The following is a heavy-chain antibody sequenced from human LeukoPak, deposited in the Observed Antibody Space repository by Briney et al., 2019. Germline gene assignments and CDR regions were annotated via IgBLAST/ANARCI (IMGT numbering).Heavy chain of an antibody. D-gene: IGHD3-22*01. J-gene: IGHJ4*02. Sequence: TSETLSLTCAVSGYSISSGYYWGWIRQPPGKGLEWIGSIYHSGSTYYNPSLKSRVTISVDTSKNQFSLKLSSVTAADTAVYYCARTYYYDSSGFLYWGQGTLVTVSS. V-gene: IGHV4-38-2*01. CDR3: ARTYYYDSSGFLY. CDR2: IYHSGST. CDR1: GYSISSGYY.